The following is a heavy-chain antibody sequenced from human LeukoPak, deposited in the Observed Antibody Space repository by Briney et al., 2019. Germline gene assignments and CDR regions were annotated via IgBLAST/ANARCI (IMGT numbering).Heavy chain of an antibody. D-gene: IGHD3-9*01. Sequence: GRSLRLSCAASGFTFSSYGMHWVRQAPGKGPEWVAVISHDGSNKYYADSVKGRFTISRDNSKNTLYLQMNSLRAEDTAVYYCAKDSYDILTDSNWFDPWGQGTLVTVSS. CDR2: ISHDGSNK. J-gene: IGHJ5*02. V-gene: IGHV3-30*18. CDR3: AKDSYDILTDSNWFDP. CDR1: GFTFSSYG.